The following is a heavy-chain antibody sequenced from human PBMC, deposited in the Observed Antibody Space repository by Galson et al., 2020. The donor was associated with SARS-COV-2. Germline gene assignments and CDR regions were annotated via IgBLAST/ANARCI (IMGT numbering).Heavy chain of an antibody. CDR2: IIPIFGTA. Sequence: KISCKASGGTFSSYAISWVRQAPGQGLEWMGGIIPIFGTANYAQKFQGRVTITADESTSTAYMELSSLRSEDTAVYYCARSGWRYYDSSGLKKRYYYYGMDVWGQGTTVTVSS. D-gene: IGHD3-22*01. J-gene: IGHJ6*02. V-gene: IGHV1-69*01. CDR1: GGTFSSYA. CDR3: ARSGWRYYDSSGLKKRYYYYGMDV.